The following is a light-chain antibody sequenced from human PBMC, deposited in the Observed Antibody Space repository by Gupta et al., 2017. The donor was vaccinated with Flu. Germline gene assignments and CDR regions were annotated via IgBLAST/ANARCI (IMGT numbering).Light chain of an antibody. V-gene: IGLV2-8*01. J-gene: IGLJ1*01. CDR3: TSNAGSSYV. CDR1: SSDVGAYNY. Sequence: QSALTQPPSASGSPGQSVTISCTGTSSDVGAYNYVSWYQQHPGKAPKLIIYEVSKRPSGVPDRFSGSKSGNTASLTVSVLQAEDEADYYCTSNAGSSYVFGTGTNVAVL. CDR2: EVS.